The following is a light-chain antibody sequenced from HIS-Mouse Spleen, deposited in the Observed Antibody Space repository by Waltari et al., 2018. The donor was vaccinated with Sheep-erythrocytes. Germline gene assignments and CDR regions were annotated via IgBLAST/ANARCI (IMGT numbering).Light chain of an antibody. J-gene: IGLJ3*02. CDR2: DNN. V-gene: IGLV1-51*01. CDR1: SPNLGNNY. CDR3: GTWDSSLSAGRV. Sequence: QPVLTQPPSVSAAPGQKVTIPCSGSSPNLGNNYVSWSQQLPGTAPKHLIYDNNKRPSGIPDRFSGSKSGTSATLGITGLQTGDEADYYCGTWDSSLSAGRVFGGGTKLTVL.